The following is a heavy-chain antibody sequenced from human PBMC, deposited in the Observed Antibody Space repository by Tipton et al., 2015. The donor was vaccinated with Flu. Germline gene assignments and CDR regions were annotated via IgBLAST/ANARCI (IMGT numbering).Heavy chain of an antibody. J-gene: IGHJ6*02. Sequence: TLSLTCTVSGDSVSNSDYYWNWIRQEPGKGLEWIGHIDFSGSTHYNPSLKSRLTMSIDTSKNQFSLRLNGVTGADTAVYYCAREGPYFYGMDVWGQGTTVTVSS. CDR1: GDSVSNSDYY. V-gene: IGHV4-31*03. CDR2: IDFSGST. CDR3: AREGPYFYGMDV.